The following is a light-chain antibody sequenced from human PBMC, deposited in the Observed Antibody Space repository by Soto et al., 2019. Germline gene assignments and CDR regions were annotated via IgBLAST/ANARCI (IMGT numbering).Light chain of an antibody. CDR2: DVS. CDR1: SSDVGGYNY. J-gene: IGLJ2*01. Sequence: QSALTQPASVSGSPGQSITISCTGTSSDVGGYNYVSWDQHHPGKAPKLMIYDVSNRPSGVSNRFSGSKSGNTASLTISGLQAEDEADYYCSSYTSSSTLEFGGGTKLTVL. V-gene: IGLV2-14*03. CDR3: SSYTSSSTLE.